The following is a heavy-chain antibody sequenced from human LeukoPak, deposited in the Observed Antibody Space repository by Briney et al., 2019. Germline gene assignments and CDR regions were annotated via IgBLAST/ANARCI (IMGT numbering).Heavy chain of an antibody. D-gene: IGHD5-24*01. CDR1: GYSFTRYW. CDR2: IYPGDSDT. J-gene: IGHJ4*02. CDR3: ARGRDGYSFGFDY. V-gene: IGHV5-51*01. Sequence: GESLKISCKGSGYSFTRYWIGWVRQLPGKGLEWMGIIYPGDSDTRYSPSFQGQVTISADKSISTAYLQWSSLKASDTAMYYCARGRDGYSFGFDYWGQGTLVTVSS.